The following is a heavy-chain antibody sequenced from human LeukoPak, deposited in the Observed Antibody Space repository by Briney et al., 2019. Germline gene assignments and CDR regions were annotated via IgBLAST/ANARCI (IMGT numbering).Heavy chain of an antibody. J-gene: IGHJ6*02. Sequence: GESLKISCETSGYSFTTYWIGWVRQRPGTGLEWVGAIYPDDSDTRYSPSFQGQVAISADKSISTAYLQWSSLKASDTAMYYCARLTYYYGSGSGYGMDVWGQGTTVTVSS. CDR2: IYPDDSDT. CDR3: ARLTYYYGSGSGYGMDV. V-gene: IGHV5-51*01. D-gene: IGHD3-10*01. CDR1: GYSFTTYW.